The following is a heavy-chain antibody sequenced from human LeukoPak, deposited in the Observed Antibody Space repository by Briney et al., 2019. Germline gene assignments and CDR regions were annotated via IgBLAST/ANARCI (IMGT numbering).Heavy chain of an antibody. CDR3: AKPTRGSGSFLIEY. D-gene: IGHD1-26*01. Sequence: PGRSLRLSCAASGFTFSSCGMHWVRQAPGKGLEWVAVIWNDGSYKYYADSAKGRFTISRDNSKNTLYLEMNSLRAEDTAVYYCAKPTRGSGSFLIEYWGQGTLVTVSS. CDR2: IWNDGSYK. V-gene: IGHV3-33*06. CDR1: GFTFSSCG. J-gene: IGHJ4*02.